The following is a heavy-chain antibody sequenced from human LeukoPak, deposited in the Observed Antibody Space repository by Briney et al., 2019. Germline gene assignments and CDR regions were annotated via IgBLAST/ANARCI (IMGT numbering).Heavy chain of an antibody. CDR1: GYSFTSYW. Sequence: GESLKISCKGSGYSFTSYWIGWVRQMPGKGLEWMGIIYPGDSDTRYSPSFQGQVTISADKSLSTAYLQWSSLKASDTAMYYCARNSPPYDSSGYYYDAFDIWGQGKMVTVSS. V-gene: IGHV5-51*01. D-gene: IGHD3-22*01. CDR3: ARNSPPYDSSGYYYDAFDI. J-gene: IGHJ3*02. CDR2: IYPGDSDT.